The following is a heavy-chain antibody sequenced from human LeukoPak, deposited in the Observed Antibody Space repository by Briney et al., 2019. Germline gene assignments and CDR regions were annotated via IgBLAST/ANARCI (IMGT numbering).Heavy chain of an antibody. CDR1: GGSFSGYY. V-gene: IGHV4-34*01. J-gene: IGHJ4*02. Sequence: SETLSLTCAVYGGSFSGYYWSWIRQPPGKGLKWIGEINHSGSTNYNPSLKSRVTISVDTSKNQFSLKLSSVTAADTAVYYCARGLGYCSGGSCSNAVFDYWGQGTLVTVSS. CDR2: INHSGST. D-gene: IGHD2-15*01. CDR3: ARGLGYCSGGSCSNAVFDY.